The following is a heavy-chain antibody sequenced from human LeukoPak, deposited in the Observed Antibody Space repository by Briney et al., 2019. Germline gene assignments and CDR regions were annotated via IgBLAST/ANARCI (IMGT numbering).Heavy chain of an antibody. D-gene: IGHD3-3*01. Sequence: PSETLSLTCTVSGYSISSGYYWGWIRQPPGKGLEWVGSIYHRGSTYYNPSPRSRVTISLDRSKKKFSLKLTSVTAADTAVYFCARGAEYYAIWRGYAGYSDYWGQGISVTVSS. CDR3: ARGAEYYAIWRGYAGYSDY. V-gene: IGHV4-38-2*02. CDR1: GYSISSGYY. J-gene: IGHJ4*02. CDR2: IYHRGST.